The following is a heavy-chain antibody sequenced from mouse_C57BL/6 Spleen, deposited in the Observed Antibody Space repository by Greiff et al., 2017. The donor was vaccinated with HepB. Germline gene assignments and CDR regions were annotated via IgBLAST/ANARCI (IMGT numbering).Heavy chain of an antibody. J-gene: IGHJ2*01. Sequence: QVQLQQPGAELVKPGASVKLSCKASGYTFTSYWMQWVKQRPGQGLERIGEIDPSDSYTNYNQKFKGKATLTVDTSSSTAYMQLSSLTSEDSAVYYCARRGYDYNYFDYWGQGTTLTVSS. CDR3: ARRGYDYNYFDY. D-gene: IGHD2-4*01. CDR1: GYTFTSYW. CDR2: IDPSDSYT. V-gene: IGHV1-50*01.